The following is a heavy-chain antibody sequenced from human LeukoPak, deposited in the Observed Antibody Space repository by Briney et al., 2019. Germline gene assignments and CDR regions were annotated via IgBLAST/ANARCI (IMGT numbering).Heavy chain of an antibody. CDR1: GFTFSSYA. J-gene: IGHJ4*02. D-gene: IGHD3-16*02. V-gene: IGHV3-48*03. Sequence: GGSLRLTCAASGFTFSSYAMNWVRQAPGKGLEWVSYISSSGSTVYYADSVKGRFTISRDNAKNSLYLQMNSLRAEDTAVYYCARAYTFGGVIVAFDYWGQGTLVTVSS. CDR2: ISSSGSTV. CDR3: ARAYTFGGVIVAFDY.